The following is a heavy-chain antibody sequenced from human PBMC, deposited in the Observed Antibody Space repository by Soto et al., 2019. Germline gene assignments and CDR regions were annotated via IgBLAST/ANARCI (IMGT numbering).Heavy chain of an antibody. CDR3: AVVILVRGVIRFDY. CDR1: GGTFRCYT. Sequence: TVYVSCKAYGGTFRCYTISWVRQAPGQGLEWMGRIIPILGIANYAQKFQGRVTITADKSTSTAYMELSSLRSEDTAVYYCAVVILVRGVIRFDYWG. J-gene: IGHJ4*01. V-gene: IGHV1-69*02. D-gene: IGHD3-10*01. CDR2: IIPILGIA.